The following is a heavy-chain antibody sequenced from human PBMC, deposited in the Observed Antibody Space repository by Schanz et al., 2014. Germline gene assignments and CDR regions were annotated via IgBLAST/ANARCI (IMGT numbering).Heavy chain of an antibody. Sequence: EVQLVESGGGVVQPGRSLRLSCAASGFTFSTHAMHWVRQAPGKGLEWVSYVSRSTLDIYYADSVKGRFTMSRDNAKNSVFLQMNSLRAEDTAVYFCAKIERNEDWGQGTLVTVSS. J-gene: IGHJ4*02. CDR2: VSRSTLDI. CDR3: AKIERNED. CDR1: GFTFSTHA. V-gene: IGHV3-21*04. D-gene: IGHD1-1*01.